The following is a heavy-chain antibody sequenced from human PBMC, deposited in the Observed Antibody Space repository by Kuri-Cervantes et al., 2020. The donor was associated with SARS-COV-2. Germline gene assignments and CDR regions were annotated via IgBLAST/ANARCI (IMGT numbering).Heavy chain of an antibody. CDR3: AGSPGGVFDC. CDR1: GGSFSAYY. J-gene: IGHJ4*02. CDR2: INHSGST. V-gene: IGHV4-34*01. D-gene: IGHD3-16*01. Sequence: GSLRLSCAVYGGSFSAYYWSRIRQPPGKGLEWIGEINHSGSTNYNPSLKGRVTISVDTSKHQLSLKLSTVTAADTAVYYCAGSPGGVFDCWGQGTLVTVSS.